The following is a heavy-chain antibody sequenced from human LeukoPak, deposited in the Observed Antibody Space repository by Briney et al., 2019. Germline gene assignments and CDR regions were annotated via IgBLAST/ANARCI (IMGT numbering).Heavy chain of an antibody. J-gene: IGHJ5*02. D-gene: IGHD3-22*01. CDR3: ARDRGTYYYDSSGYYYEWLDP. CDR1: GYTFTGYY. Sequence: GASVKVSCKASGYTFTGYYMHWVRQAPGQGLEWMGWSNPNSGGTNYAQKFQGRVTMTRDTSISTAYMELSRLRSDDTAVYYCARDRGTYYYDSSGYYYEWLDPWGQGTLVTVSS. CDR2: SNPNSGGT. V-gene: IGHV1-2*02.